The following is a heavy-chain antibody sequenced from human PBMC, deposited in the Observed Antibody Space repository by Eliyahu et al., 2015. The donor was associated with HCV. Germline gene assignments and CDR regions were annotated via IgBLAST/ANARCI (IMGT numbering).Heavy chain of an antibody. CDR2: ISSSSSYI. D-gene: IGHD3-22*01. J-gene: IGHJ6*02. V-gene: IGHV3-21*01. CDR1: GFTFSXYS. Sequence: EVQLVESGGGLVKPGGSLRLSCAASGFTFSXYSMNWVRQAXGKGLEWVSSISSSSSYIYYADSVKGRFTISRDNAKNSLYLQMNSLRAEDTAVYYCARAEGWLEGVGMDVWGQGTTVTVSS. CDR3: ARAEGWLEGVGMDV.